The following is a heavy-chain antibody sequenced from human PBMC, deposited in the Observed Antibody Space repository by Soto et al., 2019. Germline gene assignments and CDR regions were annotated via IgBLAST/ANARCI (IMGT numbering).Heavy chain of an antibody. Sequence: QITLKESGPTLVKPTQTLTLTCTFSGFSLSTSGVGVGWIRQPPREALEWLALIYWDDDKGYSPSRKGRLTITKDTSKTHVVLIMTDMDPVDTDTYVCAHRRNVELGPPRLFDYWGQGTQVTVSS. D-gene: IGHD3-10*02. J-gene: IGHJ4*02. CDR2: IYWDDDK. CDR3: AHRRNVELGPPRLFDY. V-gene: IGHV2-5*02. CDR1: GFSLSTSGVG.